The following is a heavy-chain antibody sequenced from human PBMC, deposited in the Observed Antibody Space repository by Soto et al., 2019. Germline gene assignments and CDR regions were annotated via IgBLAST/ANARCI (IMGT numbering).Heavy chain of an antibody. D-gene: IGHD6-19*01. Sequence: EVQLVESGGGLVQPGGSLRLSCAASGFTFSSHWMSWVRQAPGKGLEWVANIKQDGSEKYYVHSVKGRFTISRDNAKNSVYLQMNSLRAEDTAVYFCARDFGGGIAVAGMGFDSWGQGTLVTVSS. CDR1: GFTFSSHW. CDR2: IKQDGSEK. CDR3: ARDFGGGIAVAGMGFDS. J-gene: IGHJ4*02. V-gene: IGHV3-7*03.